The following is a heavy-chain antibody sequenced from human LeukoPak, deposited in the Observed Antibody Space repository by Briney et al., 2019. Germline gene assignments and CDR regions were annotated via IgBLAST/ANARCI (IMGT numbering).Heavy chain of an antibody. CDR3: AKDGIGYSSDWVNWFDP. D-gene: IGHD6-19*01. V-gene: IGHV3-23*01. J-gene: IGHJ5*02. CDR1: GFTFSSYA. CDR2: ISGSGGST. Sequence: GGSLRLSCAASGFTFSSYAMSWVRQAPGKGLEWVSGISGSGGSTYYADSVEGRFTISRDNSKNTLYLQMNSLRAEDTAVYCCAKDGIGYSSDWVNWFDPWGQGTLVTVSS.